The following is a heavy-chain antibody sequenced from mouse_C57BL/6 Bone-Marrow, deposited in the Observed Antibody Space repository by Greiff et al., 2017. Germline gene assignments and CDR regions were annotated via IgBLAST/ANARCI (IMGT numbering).Heavy chain of an antibody. CDR2: INPSNGGT. CDR3: ARRLNYGYDGNYWAMDY. V-gene: IGHV1-53*01. CDR1: GYTFTSYW. Sequence: VQLQQPGTELVKPGASVKLSCKASGYTFTSYWMHWVKQRPGQGLEWIGNINPSNGGTNYNEKFKNKATLTVDKSSSTAYMQLSSLTSEDSAVYYCARRLNYGYDGNYWAMDYWGQGTSVTVSS. D-gene: IGHD2-2*01. J-gene: IGHJ4*01.